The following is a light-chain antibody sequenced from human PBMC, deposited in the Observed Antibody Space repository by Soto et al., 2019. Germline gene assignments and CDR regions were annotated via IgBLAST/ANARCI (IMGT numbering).Light chain of an antibody. CDR2: DDS. CDR1: DIEDKS. V-gene: IGLV3-21*02. CDR3: QVWDISSDHVL. J-gene: IGLJ2*01. Sequence: SYELTQPPSVSVAPGQTARITCGGSDIEDKSVHWYQQKPGQAPVLVGYDDSDRPSGIPERFSGSNSGNTATLTISRVEAGDEADYYCQVWDISSDHVLFGGGTKLTVL.